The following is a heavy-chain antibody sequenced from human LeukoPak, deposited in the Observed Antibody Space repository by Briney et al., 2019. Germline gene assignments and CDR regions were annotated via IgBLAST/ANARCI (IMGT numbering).Heavy chain of an antibody. CDR1: GYTFTGYY. Sequence: GASVKVSCKASGYTFTGYYMHWVRQAPGQGLEWMGWINPNSGGTNYAQKFQGWVTMTRDTSISTAYMELSRLRSDDTAVYYCARETNLVADWPSDAFDIWGQGTMVTVSS. CDR2: INPNSGGT. V-gene: IGHV1-2*04. J-gene: IGHJ3*02. D-gene: IGHD5-12*01. CDR3: ARETNLVADWPSDAFDI.